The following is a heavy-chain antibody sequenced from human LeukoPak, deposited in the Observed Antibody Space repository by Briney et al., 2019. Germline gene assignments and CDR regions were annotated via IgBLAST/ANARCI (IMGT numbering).Heavy chain of an antibody. CDR2: MSYDGNYT. Sequence: GGSLRLSCAASGLTFSTFAMQWVRQAPGKGLEWVAVMSYDGNYTYHVDSVKGRFSISRDNSKNTLYLQMNSLRSEDTAVYYCATGSYFEYWGQGTLVTVSS. J-gene: IGHJ4*02. CDR1: GLTFSTFA. D-gene: IGHD1-26*01. CDR3: ATGSYFEY. V-gene: IGHV3-30-3*01.